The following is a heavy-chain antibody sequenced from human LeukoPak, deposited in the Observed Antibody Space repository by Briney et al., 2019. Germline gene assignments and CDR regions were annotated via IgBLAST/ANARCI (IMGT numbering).Heavy chain of an antibody. J-gene: IGHJ4*02. Sequence: GGSLRLSCAASGFTFSSYAMSWVRQAPGKGLEWVSAISGSGGSTYYADSVKGRLTISRDNSKNTLYLQMNSLRAEDTAIYYCAKVYVWNEYYFDYWGQGTLVTVSS. CDR1: GFTFSSYA. CDR3: AKVYVWNEYYFDY. V-gene: IGHV3-23*01. CDR2: ISGSGGST. D-gene: IGHD1-1*01.